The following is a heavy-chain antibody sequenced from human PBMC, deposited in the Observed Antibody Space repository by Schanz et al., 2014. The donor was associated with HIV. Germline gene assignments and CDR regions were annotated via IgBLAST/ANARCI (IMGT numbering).Heavy chain of an antibody. D-gene: IGHD1-26*01. Sequence: QVQLVESGGGVVQPGRSLRLSCAASGFTFDSYGMHWVRQAPGKGLEWVAVTSYDGTKKHYADSVKGRFTISRDNSKNTLYLQMNSLRPEDTAVYYCVLPSPKIVGGLGEHYFDHWGQGTLVTVSS. J-gene: IGHJ4*02. CDR3: VLPSPKIVGGLGEHYFDH. CDR1: GFTFDSYG. V-gene: IGHV3-30*03. CDR2: TSYDGTKK.